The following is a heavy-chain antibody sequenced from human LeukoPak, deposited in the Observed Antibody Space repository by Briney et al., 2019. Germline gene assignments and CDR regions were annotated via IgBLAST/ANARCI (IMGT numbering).Heavy chain of an antibody. CDR3: ARAYGDYAFDI. Sequence: GGSLRLSCAASGFTFSSYEMNWVRQAPGKGLEWVLYISSSGSTIYYADSVKGRFTISRDNAKNSLYLQMNSLRAGDTAVYYCARAYGDYAFDIWGQGTMVTVSS. D-gene: IGHD4-17*01. CDR2: ISSSGSTI. V-gene: IGHV3-48*03. J-gene: IGHJ3*02. CDR1: GFTFSSYE.